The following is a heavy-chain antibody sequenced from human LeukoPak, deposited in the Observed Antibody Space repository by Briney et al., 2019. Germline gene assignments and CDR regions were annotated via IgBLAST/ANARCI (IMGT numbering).Heavy chain of an antibody. D-gene: IGHD5-18*01. J-gene: IGHJ6*03. V-gene: IGHV4-61*01. Sequence: SETLSLTCPVSGGSISSGCYYWSWIRQPPWKGLEWIGYIYYSGSTNYNPSLKSRVTISVDMSKNQFSLKLSSVTAADTAVYYCARTTEGGYTYDYFYYYYMDVWGKGTTVTISS. CDR3: ARTTEGGYTYDYFYYYYMDV. CDR2: IYYSGST. CDR1: GGSISSGCYY.